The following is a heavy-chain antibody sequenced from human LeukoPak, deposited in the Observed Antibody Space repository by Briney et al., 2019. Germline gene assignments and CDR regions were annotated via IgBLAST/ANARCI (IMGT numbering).Heavy chain of an antibody. CDR3: ATDRDATHLNY. D-gene: IGHD5-24*01. CDR1: GFTFSDAW. CDR2: IKSKVHGGTL. Sequence: GGSLRLSCAASGFTFSDAWMNWFRQAPGKGLEWVGRIKSKVHGGTLEYAAPVKGRFTISRDDSENTLHLQMSSLTTEDTAVYYCATDRDATHLNYWGQGTLVTVSS. V-gene: IGHV3-15*01. J-gene: IGHJ4*02.